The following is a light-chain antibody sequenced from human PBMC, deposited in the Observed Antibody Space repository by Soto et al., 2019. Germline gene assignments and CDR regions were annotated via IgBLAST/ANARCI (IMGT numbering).Light chain of an antibody. V-gene: IGKV3-20*01. Sequence: EIVLTQSPGTLSLSPGERATLSCRASQYVRSNYVAWYQQKPGQTPRLLIYITSSRDPGIPERFSGSGSGKDFTLTISRLEPEDFAVYFCQQYGDSPWTFGQGTKVEMK. CDR2: ITS. CDR1: QYVRSNY. CDR3: QQYGDSPWT. J-gene: IGKJ1*01.